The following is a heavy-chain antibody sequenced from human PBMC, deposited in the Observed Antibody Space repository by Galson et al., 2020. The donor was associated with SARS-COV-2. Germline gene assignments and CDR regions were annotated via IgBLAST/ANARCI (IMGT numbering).Heavy chain of an antibody. D-gene: IGHD1-1*01. J-gene: IGHJ6*02. Sequence: SETLSLICTVSGGSVSSSNYYWVWSRQPPGQGLEWIANIYYTGTTSFNPSLKSRVTMSIDTSKNQFSLKLSSVTAADTAVYYCASQNWSDEGDDYYGMDVWGQGTTVTVSS. CDR2: IYYTGTT. V-gene: IGHV4-39*01. CDR3: ASQNWSDEGDDYYGMDV. CDR1: GGSVSSSNYY.